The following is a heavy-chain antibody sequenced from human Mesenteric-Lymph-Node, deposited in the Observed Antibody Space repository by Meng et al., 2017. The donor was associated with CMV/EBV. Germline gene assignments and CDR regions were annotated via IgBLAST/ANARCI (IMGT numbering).Heavy chain of an antibody. Sequence: SETLSLTCTVSGGSISSSTYYWSWIRQPPGKGLEWIGNIYYSGSTNYNPSLKSRVTISIDTSKNQFSLKLSSVTAADTAVYFCARDVCSSVNCYNYFNYWGQGTLVTVSS. CDR2: IYYSGST. CDR1: GGSISSSTYY. V-gene: IGHV4-61*01. CDR3: ARDVCSSVNCYNYFNY. J-gene: IGHJ4*02. D-gene: IGHD2-2*02.